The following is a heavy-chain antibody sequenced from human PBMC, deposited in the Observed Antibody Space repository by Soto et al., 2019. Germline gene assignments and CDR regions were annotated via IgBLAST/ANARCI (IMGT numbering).Heavy chain of an antibody. CDR1: VGTFSSYA. Sequence: SGKVSCKASVGTFSSYAISWVRQAPGQGLEWMGGIIPIFGTANYAQKFQGRVTITADKSTSTAYMELSSLRSEDTAVYYCARDHDILTGYYHTNQYYYYGMDVWGQGTKVTVSS. CDR3: ARDHDILTGYYHTNQYYYYGMDV. D-gene: IGHD3-9*01. CDR2: IIPIFGTA. V-gene: IGHV1-69*06. J-gene: IGHJ6*01.